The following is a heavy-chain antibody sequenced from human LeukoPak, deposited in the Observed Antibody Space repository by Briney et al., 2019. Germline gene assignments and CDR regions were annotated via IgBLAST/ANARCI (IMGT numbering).Heavy chain of an antibody. CDR2: INHSGST. Sequence: PSETLSLTCAVYGGSFSGYYWSWIRQPPGKGLEWIGEINHSGSTNYNPSLKSRVTISVDTSKNQFSLKLSSVTAADTAVYYCARGPRRAASYYYYYYMDVWGKGTTVTVSS. CDR3: ARGPRRAASYYYYYYMDV. V-gene: IGHV4-34*01. J-gene: IGHJ6*03. D-gene: IGHD2-15*01. CDR1: GGSFSGYY.